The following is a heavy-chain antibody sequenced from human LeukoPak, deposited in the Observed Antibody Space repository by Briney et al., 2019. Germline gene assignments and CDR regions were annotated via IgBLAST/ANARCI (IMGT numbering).Heavy chain of an antibody. J-gene: IGHJ5*02. Sequence: GGSLRLSCAASGLNVSNYAMSWVRQAPGKGLEWVSGISDSGGSTYYADSVKGRFTISRDNAKNSLYLQMNSLRAEDTAVYYCAREGGSSSTWGQGTLVTVSS. CDR3: AREGGSSST. D-gene: IGHD6-6*01. CDR1: GLNVSNYA. CDR2: ISDSGGST. V-gene: IGHV3-23*01.